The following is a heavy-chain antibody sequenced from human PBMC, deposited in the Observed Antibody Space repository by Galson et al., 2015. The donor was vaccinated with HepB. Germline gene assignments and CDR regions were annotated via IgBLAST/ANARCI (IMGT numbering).Heavy chain of an antibody. CDR3: ARITGTTTALDY. CDR1: GGSISSGGYY. V-gene: IGHV4-31*03. CDR2: IYYSGST. J-gene: IGHJ4*02. Sequence: LSLTCTVSGGSISSGGYYWSWIRQHPGKGLEWIGYIYYSGSTYYNPSLKSRVTISVDTSKNQFSLKLSSVTAADTAVYYCARITGTTTALDYWGQGTLVTVSS. D-gene: IGHD1-20*01.